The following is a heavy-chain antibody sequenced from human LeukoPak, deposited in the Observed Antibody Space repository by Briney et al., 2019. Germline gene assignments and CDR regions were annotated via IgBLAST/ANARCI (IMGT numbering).Heavy chain of an antibody. Sequence: PGGSLRLSCAVSGFTFSNFAMDWVRQAPGKGLEWVSGISGGGRNTYYADSVVGRFTISRDNSKNTLFLHMHSLSAEDTAIYYCARQTAEVVFINAYFVSWGQGALVTVSS. CDR3: ARQTAEVVFINAYFVS. J-gene: IGHJ4*02. V-gene: IGHV3-23*01. CDR1: GFTFSNFA. CDR2: ISGGGRNT. D-gene: IGHD2-2*01.